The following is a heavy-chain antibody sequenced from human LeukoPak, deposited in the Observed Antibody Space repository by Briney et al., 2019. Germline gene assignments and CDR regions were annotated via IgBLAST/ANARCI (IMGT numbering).Heavy chain of an antibody. Sequence: GGSLRLSCAASGFTFRNYWMSWVRQVPGKGLEWVVNINEGGNEKNYVDSVKGRFTASRDNAQNSLYLQMNSLRVEDTAVYYCARVGSASFSGPGAFDIWGQGTMVTVSS. CDR2: INEGGNEK. D-gene: IGHD3-16*01. V-gene: IGHV3-7*03. CDR1: GFTFRNYW. CDR3: ARVGSASFSGPGAFDI. J-gene: IGHJ3*02.